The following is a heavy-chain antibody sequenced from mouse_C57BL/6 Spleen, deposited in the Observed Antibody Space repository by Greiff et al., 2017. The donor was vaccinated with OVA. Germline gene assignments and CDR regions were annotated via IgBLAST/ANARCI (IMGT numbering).Heavy chain of an antibody. CDR2: IRNKANNHAT. J-gene: IGHJ4*01. Sequence: EVKVGESGGGLVQPGGSMKLSCAASGFTFSDAWMDWVRQSPEKGLEWVAEIRNKANNHATYYAESVKGRFTISRDDSKSSVYLQMNSLRAEDTGIYYCTPSYYSNYLYAMDYWGQGTSVTVSS. CDR3: TPSYYSNYLYAMDY. CDR1: GFTFSDAW. V-gene: IGHV6-6*01. D-gene: IGHD2-5*01.